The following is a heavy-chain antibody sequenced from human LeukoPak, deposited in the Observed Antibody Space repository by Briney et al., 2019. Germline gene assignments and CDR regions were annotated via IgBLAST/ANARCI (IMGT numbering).Heavy chain of an antibody. J-gene: IGHJ5*02. D-gene: IGHD6-13*01. V-gene: IGHV1-18*01. CDR3: ARDVFGSSWYLWFDP. Sequence: ASVKVSCKASGYTFTSYGISWVRQAPGQGLEWMGWISAYNGNTKYAQKLQGRVTMTTDTSTSTAYMELRSLRSDDTAVYYCARDVFGSSWYLWFDPWGQGTLVTVSS. CDR2: ISAYNGNT. CDR1: GYTFTSYG.